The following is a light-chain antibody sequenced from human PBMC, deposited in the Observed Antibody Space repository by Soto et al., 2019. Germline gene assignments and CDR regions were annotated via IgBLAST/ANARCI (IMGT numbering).Light chain of an antibody. J-gene: IGKJ2*01. CDR2: DAS. Sequence: EIVLTQSPATLSLSPGERATLSCRASQSVRIFLAWYQQKPGQAPRLLIYDASNRATGIPDRFSGSGSGTDFTLPIISLEPEDFAVYYCQQRGNWPLYTFGQGTKVEMK. CDR3: QQRGNWPLYT. V-gene: IGKV3-11*01. CDR1: QSVRIF.